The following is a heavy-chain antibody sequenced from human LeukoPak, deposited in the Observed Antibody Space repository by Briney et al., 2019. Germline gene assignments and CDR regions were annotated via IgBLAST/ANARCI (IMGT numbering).Heavy chain of an antibody. Sequence: GASVKVSCKASGYTFTVYYMHWVRQAPGQGLEWMGWINPNSGGTNYAQKFQGRVTMTRDTSISTAYMELSRLRSDDTAVYYCARGNEYSNRYYFDYWGQGTLVTVSS. D-gene: IGHD6-6*01. V-gene: IGHV1-2*02. J-gene: IGHJ4*02. CDR3: ARGNEYSNRYYFDY. CDR2: INPNSGGT. CDR1: GYTFTVYY.